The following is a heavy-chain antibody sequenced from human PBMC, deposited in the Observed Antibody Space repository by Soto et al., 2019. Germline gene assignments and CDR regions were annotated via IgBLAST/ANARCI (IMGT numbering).Heavy chain of an antibody. CDR3: ARDYYDSSGSSFDY. CDR2: ISSSSIYT. CDR1: GFTFSDYY. J-gene: IGHJ4*02. Sequence: GGSLRLSCAASGFTFSDYYMSWIRQAPGKWLDLVSYISSSSIYTNYADSVKGRFTFSRDNAKNSLYLQMNSLRAEDTAVYYCARDYYDSSGSSFDYWGQGTLVTVSS. D-gene: IGHD3-22*01. V-gene: IGHV3-11*05.